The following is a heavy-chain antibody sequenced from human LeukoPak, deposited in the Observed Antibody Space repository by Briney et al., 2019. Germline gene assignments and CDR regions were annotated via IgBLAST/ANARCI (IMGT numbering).Heavy chain of an antibody. Sequence: PSETLSLTCTVSGGSISSSDFHWGWIRQPPGKGLEWIGVISYSGGTSYNPSLKSRVTISVDTSKSHFSLRLSSVTAADTAIYYCARLDKGINAAHFDYWGQGTLVTVSS. D-gene: IGHD3-22*01. J-gene: IGHJ4*02. CDR3: ARLDKGINAAHFDY. CDR1: GGSISSSDFH. CDR2: ISYSGGT. V-gene: IGHV4-39*01.